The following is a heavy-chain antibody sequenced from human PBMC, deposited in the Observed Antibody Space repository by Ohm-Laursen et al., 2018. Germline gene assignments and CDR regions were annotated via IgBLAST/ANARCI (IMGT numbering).Heavy chain of an antibody. CDR2: INPHNGGT. CDR1: GYTFTGYY. J-gene: IGHJ6*02. Sequence: ASVNVSCNASGYTFTGYYMHWARQAPGQGLEWMGWINPHNGGTNYAQKFQGRVTMTGDTSISTAYMELSRLRSDDTAAYYCARSVTTSGVATNMDVWGQGTTVTVSS. CDR3: ARSVTTSGVATNMDV. V-gene: IGHV1-2*02. D-gene: IGHD3-3*01.